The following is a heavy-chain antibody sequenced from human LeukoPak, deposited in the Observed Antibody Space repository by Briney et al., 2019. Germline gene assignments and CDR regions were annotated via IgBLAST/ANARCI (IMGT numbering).Heavy chain of an antibody. CDR2: TNTDESRT. Sequence: PGGSLRLSCAASGFTFGDYWMHWVRQAPGKGLVWVSRTNTDESRTSYTDSVKGRFTISRDNARNTLSLQMNSLRVEDTAVYYCARGGDYGDFPDYWGQGTLVTVSS. CDR3: ARGGDYGDFPDY. J-gene: IGHJ4*02. CDR1: GFTFGDYW. D-gene: IGHD4-17*01. V-gene: IGHV3-74*01.